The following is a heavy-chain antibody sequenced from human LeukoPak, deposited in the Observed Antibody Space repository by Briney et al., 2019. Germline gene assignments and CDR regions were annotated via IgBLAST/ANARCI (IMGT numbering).Heavy chain of an antibody. Sequence: PGGSLRLSCAASGFTFSRYGMSWVRQAPGKGLEWVSAISGSGGSTYYADSVKGRFTISRDNAKNSLYLQMNSLRAEDTAVYYCAREGGAAPREYYFDYWGQGTLVTVSS. V-gene: IGHV3-23*01. CDR2: ISGSGGST. J-gene: IGHJ4*02. CDR3: AREGGAAPREYYFDY. D-gene: IGHD3-16*01. CDR1: GFTFSRYG.